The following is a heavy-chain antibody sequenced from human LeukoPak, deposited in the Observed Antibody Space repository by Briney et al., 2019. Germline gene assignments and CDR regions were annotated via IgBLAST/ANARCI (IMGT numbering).Heavy chain of an antibody. J-gene: IGHJ4*02. CDR3: ARYSLYDYVWGSHRQTFAFDY. CDR2: INYSGST. V-gene: IGHV4-59*01. Sequence: SETLSLTCTVSGGSISSYYWSWIRQPPGKGLEWIGYINYSGSTNYNPSLTSRVTMSVDTSKNQFSLKLSSVTAADTAVYYCARYSLYDYVWGSHRQTFAFDYWGQGTLVTVSS. CDR1: GGSISSYY. D-gene: IGHD3-16*02.